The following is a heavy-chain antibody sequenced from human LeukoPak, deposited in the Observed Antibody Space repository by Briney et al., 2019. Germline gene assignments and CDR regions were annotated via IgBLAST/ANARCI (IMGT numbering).Heavy chain of an antibody. CDR1: GYTFTSYA. CDR2: INAGNGNT. Sequence: GASVKVSCKASGYTFTSYAMHWVRQAPGQRLEWMGWINAGNGNTKYSQKFQGRVTITRDTSASTAYMELSSLRSEDTAVYYCARASWWGGFIVVVPAALYDYWGQGTLVTVSS. J-gene: IGHJ4*02. D-gene: IGHD2-2*01. CDR3: ARASWWGGFIVVVPAALYDY. V-gene: IGHV1-3*01.